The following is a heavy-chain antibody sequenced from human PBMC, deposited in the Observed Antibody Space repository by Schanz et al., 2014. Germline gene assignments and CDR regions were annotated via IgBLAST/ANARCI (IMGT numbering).Heavy chain of an antibody. CDR3: ARDRGHGDLPGDI. Sequence: QVQLQESGPGLVKPSGTLSLTCAVSGASISSSNWWSWVRQPPGKGLEWIGEIYHSGNTNYNASLKSRVTISVDTSKNQFSLNLSSATAADTAVYYCARDRGHGDLPGDIWGQGTMXTVSS. D-gene: IGHD4-17*01. V-gene: IGHV4-4*02. CDR1: GASISSSNW. CDR2: IYHSGNT. J-gene: IGHJ3*02.